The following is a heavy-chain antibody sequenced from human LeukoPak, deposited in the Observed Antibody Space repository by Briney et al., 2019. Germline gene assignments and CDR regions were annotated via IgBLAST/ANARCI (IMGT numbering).Heavy chain of an antibody. Sequence: GASVKVSCKPSGYTFTNYVISWVRPAPGQGLAWMGWINAYNGNRNYAQKVKGRVTMTTDTSTRTAYMELGSLRSDDTAVYYCARSLSFSGSYSEGGDYWGQGTLVTVSS. J-gene: IGHJ4*02. CDR2: INAYNGNR. CDR3: ARSLSFSGSYSEGGDY. CDR1: GYTFTNYV. D-gene: IGHD1-26*01. V-gene: IGHV1-18*01.